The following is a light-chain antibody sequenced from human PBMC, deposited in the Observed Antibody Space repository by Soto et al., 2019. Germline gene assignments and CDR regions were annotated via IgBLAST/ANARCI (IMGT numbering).Light chain of an antibody. CDR3: SSYAGTDNFYV. CDR1: SSDVGGYNY. CDR2: EGT. Sequence: QSVLTQPPSASWSPGQSVTISCTGTSSDVGGYNYVSWYQQHPGKAPKLMSYEGTKRPSGVPDRFSGSKSASTASLTVSGLQAEDEAEYYCSSYAGTDNFYVFGTGTKLTVL. J-gene: IGLJ1*01. V-gene: IGLV2-8*01.